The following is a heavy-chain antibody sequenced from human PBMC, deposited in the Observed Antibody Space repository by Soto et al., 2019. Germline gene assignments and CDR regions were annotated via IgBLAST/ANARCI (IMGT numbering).Heavy chain of an antibody. CDR2: IFYSGST. J-gene: IGHJ4*02. CDR1: GGSRSSSSW. Sequence: SETLSVTCAVSGGSRSSSSWWSWFRQPPGKTLEWLGEIFYSGSTKYNPSLNSRVTISADQSKNDFSLRLSSVTAADTAVYYCVHHGGVPYYHDFWGQGMLVTVSS. D-gene: IGHD2-8*01. CDR3: VHHGGVPYYHDF. V-gene: IGHV4-4*02.